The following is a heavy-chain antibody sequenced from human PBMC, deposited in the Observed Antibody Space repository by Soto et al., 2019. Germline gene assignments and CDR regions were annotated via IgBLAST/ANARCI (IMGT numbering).Heavy chain of an antibody. CDR2: IKTKTYTYAT. D-gene: IGHD6-13*01. CDR3: TRHDISSWYAGFDY. Sequence: EVQLVESGGGLVQPGGSLKLSCAASGFAFSGSAMHWVRQASGKGLEWVGLIKTKTYTYATSYAASVKGRFTISRDDSEKTAYLQMNSLRSEDTAIYFCTRHDISSWYAGFDYWGQGIQVTVSS. CDR1: GFAFSGSA. J-gene: IGHJ4*02. V-gene: IGHV3-73*02.